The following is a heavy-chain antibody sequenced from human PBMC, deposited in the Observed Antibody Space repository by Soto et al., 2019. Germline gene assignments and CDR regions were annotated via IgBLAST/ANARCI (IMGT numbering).Heavy chain of an antibody. V-gene: IGHV4-39*07. D-gene: IGHD1-26*01. CDR3: ASGGSSNWFDP. CDR1: GGSISSGPYS. CDR2: FYYSGST. Sequence: SETLSLTCTVSGGSISSGPYSWGWIRQPPGKGLEWIGTFYYSGSTYYNPSLKSRVTMSVDTSKNQFSLKVTSVTAADTAVYYCASGGSSNWFDPWGQGTLVTVSS. J-gene: IGHJ5*02.